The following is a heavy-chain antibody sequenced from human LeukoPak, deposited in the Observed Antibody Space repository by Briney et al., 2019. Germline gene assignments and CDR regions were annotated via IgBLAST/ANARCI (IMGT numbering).Heavy chain of an antibody. CDR3: ARDIVLIAVAVRGSFDI. CDR2: INWNGGST. CDR1: GFPFDDYG. J-gene: IGHJ3*02. V-gene: IGHV3-20*04. Sequence: GGSLRLSCAASGFPFDDYGMNWVRQVPGKGLEWVSGINWNGGSTGYVGSVKGRFTISRDNAKNSLYLQMNSLRAEDTALYYCARDIVLIAVAVRGSFDIWGQGTMVTVSS. D-gene: IGHD6-19*01.